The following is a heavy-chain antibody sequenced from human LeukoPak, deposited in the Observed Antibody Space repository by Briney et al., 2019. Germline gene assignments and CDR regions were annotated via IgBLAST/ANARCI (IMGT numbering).Heavy chain of an antibody. V-gene: IGHV4-34*01. D-gene: IGHD3-10*01. Sequence: SETLSLTCAVYGGSFSGYYWSWIRQPPGKGLEWIGEINHSGSTNYNPSLKSRVTISVDTSKNQFSLKLSSVTAADTAVYYCARGPFGYYYGSGSSLGDAFDIWGQGTMVTVSS. CDR3: ARGPFGYYYGSGSSLGDAFDI. J-gene: IGHJ3*02. CDR1: GGSFSGYY. CDR2: INHSGST.